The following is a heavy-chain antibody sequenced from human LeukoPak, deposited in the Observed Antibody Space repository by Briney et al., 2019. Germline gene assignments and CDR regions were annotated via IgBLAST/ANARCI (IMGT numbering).Heavy chain of an antibody. CDR3: AREVLTGFDY. V-gene: IGHV4-39*07. CDR2: IYYSGST. D-gene: IGHD3-9*01. J-gene: IGHJ4*02. CDR1: GGSISSSSYY. Sequence: PSETLSLTCTVSGGSISSSSYYWGWIRQPPGKGLEWIGSIYYSGSTYYNPSLKSRVTISVDTSKNQFSLKLSSVTAADTAVYYCAREVLTGFDYWGQGTLVTVSS.